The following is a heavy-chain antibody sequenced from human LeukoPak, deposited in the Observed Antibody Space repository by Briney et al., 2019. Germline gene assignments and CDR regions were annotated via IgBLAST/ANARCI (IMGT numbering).Heavy chain of an antibody. D-gene: IGHD1-26*01. Sequence: SETLSLTCTVSGGSISSGSYYWSWIRQPAGTGLEWIGRIYTSGSTNYNPSLKSRVTISVDTSKNQVSLKLSSVTAADTAVYYCARDKVGGDSYFDYWGQGTLVTVSS. V-gene: IGHV4-61*02. CDR2: IYTSGST. CDR3: ARDKVGGDSYFDY. CDR1: GGSISSGSYY. J-gene: IGHJ4*02.